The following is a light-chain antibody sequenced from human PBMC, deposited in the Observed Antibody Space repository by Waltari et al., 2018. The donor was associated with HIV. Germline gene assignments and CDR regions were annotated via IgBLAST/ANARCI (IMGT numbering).Light chain of an antibody. V-gene: IGLV2-23*03. J-gene: IGLJ2*01. CDR2: EGN. CDR1: SSDVGSYNL. CDR3: CSYAIGGTFV. Sequence: QSALTQPASVSGSPGQSITMSCTGTSSDVGSYNLVSWYQQHPGKAPKLIIYEGNKRPPGITNRFSGFKAGNTASLTITGRQAEDEADYHCCSYAIGGTFVFGGGTKVTVL.